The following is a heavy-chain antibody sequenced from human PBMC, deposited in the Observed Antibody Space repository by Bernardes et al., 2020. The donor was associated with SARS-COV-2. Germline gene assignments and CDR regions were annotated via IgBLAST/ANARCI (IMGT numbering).Heavy chain of an antibody. CDR3: ARAVWGIWHFDL. Sequence: SETLSRTCAVYGGSLRGFYWNWIRQPPGKGLEWIGEINYSGSTNYNPSLKSRVTISVDTSKNQFSLKLSSVTAADTAVYYCARAVWGIWHFDLWGRDTLVTVSS. D-gene: IGHD3-16*01. CDR1: GGSLRGFY. V-gene: IGHV4-34*01. CDR2: INYSGST. J-gene: IGHJ2*01.